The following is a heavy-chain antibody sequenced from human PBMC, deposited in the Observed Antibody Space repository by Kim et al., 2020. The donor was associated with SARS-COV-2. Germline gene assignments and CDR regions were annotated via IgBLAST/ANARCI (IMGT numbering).Heavy chain of an antibody. J-gene: IGHJ6*02. D-gene: IGHD3-16*01. V-gene: IGHV3-30-3*01. Sequence: GGSLRLSCAASGFTFSSYAMHWVRQAPGKGLEWVAVISYDGSNKYYADSVKGRFTISRDNSKNTLYLQMNSLRAEDTAAYYCARARGGGYYYGMDVWGEG. CDR3: ARARGGGYYYGMDV. CDR2: ISYDGSNK. CDR1: GFTFSSYA.